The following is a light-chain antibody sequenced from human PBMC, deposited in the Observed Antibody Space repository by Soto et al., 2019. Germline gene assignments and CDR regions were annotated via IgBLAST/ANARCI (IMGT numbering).Light chain of an antibody. J-gene: IGKJ1*01. V-gene: IGKV4-1*01. Sequence: DIVLTQSPDSLAVSLGERATINCKSSQRVLYSSNNKNYLAWYQLRPGQPPNLLIYGAYTREAGVPDRFSGSGSGTDFTITISSLQAEDVANYYCQQYFSFPWTFGQGTKVEIK. CDR1: QRVLYSSNNKNY. CDR2: GAY. CDR3: QQYFSFPWT.